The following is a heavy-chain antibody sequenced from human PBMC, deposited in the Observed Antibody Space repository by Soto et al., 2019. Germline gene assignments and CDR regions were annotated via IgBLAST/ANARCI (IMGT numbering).Heavy chain of an antibody. CDR1: GFTFSTYW. Sequence: GGSLRLSCAASGFTFSTYWMSWVRQAPGKGLEWVGNIKQDGSGENYVDSVKGRFTISRDNANYSLYLQMNSLRAEDTAVYYCARDRGPPRYLYYGMDVWGQGTTVTVSS. D-gene: IGHD3-10*01. J-gene: IGHJ6*02. CDR3: ARDRGPPRYLYYGMDV. CDR2: IKQDGSGE. V-gene: IGHV3-7*01.